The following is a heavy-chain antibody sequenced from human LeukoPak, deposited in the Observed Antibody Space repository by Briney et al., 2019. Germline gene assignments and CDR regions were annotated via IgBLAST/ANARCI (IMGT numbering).Heavy chain of an antibody. V-gene: IGHV3-23*01. J-gene: IGHJ3*02. CDR2: ISASGGTT. CDR1: GSTFSNYA. D-gene: IGHD3-22*01. CDR3: AKRPRDTSGYYLGAFDI. Sequence: LSGGSLRLSCAASGSTFSNYAMTWVRQAPGKGLEWVSGISASGGTTYYADSVKGRFTISRDNSRNTLYLQINSLRAEDTAVYYCAKRPRDTSGYYLGAFDIWGQGTMVTISS.